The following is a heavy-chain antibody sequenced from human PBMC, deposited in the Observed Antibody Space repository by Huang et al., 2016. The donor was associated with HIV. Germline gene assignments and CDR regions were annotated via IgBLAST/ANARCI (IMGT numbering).Heavy chain of an antibody. CDR3: VQLGKYRDIVGQ. CDR1: GSSITKVSSY. V-gene: IGHV4-39*01. J-gene: IGHJ4*02. CDR2: LFHSGNT. Sequence: QLHLQESGPGLVEPSETLYLTCTVSGSSITKVSSYWGWLRKPPGQGLEWIGTLFHSGNTYYSPSLRSRVTLSVDTSNNQFSLRLHSVTAADTAVYYCVQLGKYRDIVGQWGQGTLVTVSS. D-gene: IGHD2-15*01.